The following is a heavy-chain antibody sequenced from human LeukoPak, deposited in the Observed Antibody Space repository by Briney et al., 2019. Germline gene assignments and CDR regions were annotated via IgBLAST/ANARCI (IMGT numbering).Heavy chain of an antibody. Sequence: PGGSLRLSCAGSGFTFSGYSMNWVRQAPGKGLEWISFILSSGSTIYYADSVKGRFTISRDNAKNTLYLQMNNLGDEDTAMYYCARDGDPYYDYWGQGTLVTVSS. CDR2: ILSSGSTI. D-gene: IGHD1-26*01. J-gene: IGHJ4*02. V-gene: IGHV3-48*02. CDR3: ARDGDPYYDY. CDR1: GFTFSGYS.